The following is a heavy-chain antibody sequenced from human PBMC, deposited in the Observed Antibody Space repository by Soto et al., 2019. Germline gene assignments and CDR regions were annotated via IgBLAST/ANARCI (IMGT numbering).Heavy chain of an antibody. CDR2: IIPILGIA. J-gene: IGHJ4*02. CDR3: AVGGDSGYGVRPYYFDY. V-gene: IGHV1-69*02. CDR1: GGTFSSYT. D-gene: IGHD5-12*01. Sequence: QVQLVQSGAEVKKPGSSVKVSCKASGGTFSSYTISWVRQAPGQGLEWMGRIIPILGIANYAQKFQGRVTIAADNSTSTAYRERRSLRSEDTAVYFCAVGGDSGYGVRPYYFDYCGEGTLVTVSS.